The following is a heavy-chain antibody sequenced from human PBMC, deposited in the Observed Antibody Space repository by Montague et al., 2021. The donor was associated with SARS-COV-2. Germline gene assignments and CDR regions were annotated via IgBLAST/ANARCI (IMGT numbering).Heavy chain of an antibody. CDR1: GGSFGDDH. D-gene: IGHD2-2*01. J-gene: IGHJ4*02. V-gene: IGHV4-34*01. CDR3: ARGHLSVSIIVVVFTSASYYFDY. Sequence: SETLSLTCAVYGGSFGDDHWSWIRQPPGKGLEWIGDIKQSGSTNXXPSLKGRGTISVDTSKNQFSLKLTSVTAADTAVYFCARGHLSVSIIVVVFTSASYYFDYWGQGAQVTVSS. CDR2: IKQSGST.